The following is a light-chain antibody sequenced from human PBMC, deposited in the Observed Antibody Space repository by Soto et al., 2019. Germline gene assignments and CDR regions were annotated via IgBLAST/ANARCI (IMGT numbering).Light chain of an antibody. CDR3: CSYAHGSIYF. Sequence: HSALTQPASWSGSPGQSITISCAGSVSNVGSFGPVSWYQQRPGQVPKLIIYEGSRRPSGVSARFSGSKSGSTASLTISGLQAEDEADYYCCSYAHGSIYFFGPGTKVPV. J-gene: IGLJ1*01. CDR2: EGS. V-gene: IGLV2-14*02. CDR1: VSNVGSFGP.